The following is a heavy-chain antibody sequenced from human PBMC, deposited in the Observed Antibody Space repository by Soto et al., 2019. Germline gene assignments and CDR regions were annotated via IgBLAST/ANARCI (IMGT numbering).Heavy chain of an antibody. CDR3: ARKLSGAVQGWAYGMDV. CDR2: TYSGGST. Sequence: EVHLVESGGGLMQPGGSLRLSCAASGFTVSTYNMIWVRQAPVKGLEWVSVTYSGGSTQYADSVKGRFTVSRDNSKNTLYLQMSSLIDEDTAVYYCARKLSGAVQGWAYGMDVWGRGTTVTVSS. V-gene: IGHV3-53*02. D-gene: IGHD6-19*01. J-gene: IGHJ6*02. CDR1: GFTVSTYN.